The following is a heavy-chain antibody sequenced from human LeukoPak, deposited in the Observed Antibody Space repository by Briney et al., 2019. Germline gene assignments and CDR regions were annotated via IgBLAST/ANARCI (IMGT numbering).Heavy chain of an antibody. Sequence: PSETLSLTCTVSGGSISSYYWSWIRQPPGKGLEWIGYIYYSGSTYYNPSLKSRVTISVDTSKNQFSLKLSSVTAADTAVYYCARGNERYSSGWLLYWGQGTLVTVSS. CDR1: GGSISSYY. J-gene: IGHJ4*02. CDR3: ARGNERYSSGWLLY. D-gene: IGHD6-19*01. CDR2: IYYSGST. V-gene: IGHV4-59*12.